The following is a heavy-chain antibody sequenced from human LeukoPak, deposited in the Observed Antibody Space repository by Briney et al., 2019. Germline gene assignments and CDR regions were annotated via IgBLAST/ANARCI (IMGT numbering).Heavy chain of an antibody. J-gene: IGHJ4*02. CDR2: INHSGST. D-gene: IGHD3-10*01. V-gene: IGHV4-34*01. CDR3: ARGGVDYYGSESYYKRKYYFDY. Sequence: SETLSLTCAVYGGSFSGYYWSWIRQPPGKGLGWIGEINHSGSTNYNPSLKSRVTISVDTSKNQFSLKLSSVTAADTAVYYCARGGVDYYGSESYYKRKYYFDYWGQGTLVTVSS. CDR1: GGSFSGYY.